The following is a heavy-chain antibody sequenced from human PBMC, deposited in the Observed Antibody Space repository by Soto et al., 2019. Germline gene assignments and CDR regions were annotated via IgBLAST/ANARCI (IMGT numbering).Heavy chain of an antibody. CDR3: AKVGAYYDSSGYPDYYFDY. J-gene: IGHJ4*02. V-gene: IGHV3-23*01. D-gene: IGHD3-22*01. Sequence: EVQLLESGGGLVQPGGSLRLSCAASGFTFSSYAMSWVRQAPGKGLEWVSGISGSGGSTYYADSVKGRFTISRDNSKNTLYLQMNSLRAEDTAVYYCAKVGAYYDSSGYPDYYFDYWGQGTLVTVSS. CDR1: GFTFSSYA. CDR2: ISGSGGST.